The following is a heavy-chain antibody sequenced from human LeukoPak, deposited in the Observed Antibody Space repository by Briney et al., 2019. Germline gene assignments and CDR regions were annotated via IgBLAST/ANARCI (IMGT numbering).Heavy chain of an antibody. D-gene: IGHD6-19*01. Sequence: GGSLRLSCAASGFTFSGYSMNWVRQAPGKGLEWVSSISSSSSYIYYADSVKGRFTISRDNAKNSLYLQMNSLRAEDTAVYYCARDLLGIAVVDVRYWGQGTLVTVSS. J-gene: IGHJ4*02. CDR2: ISSSSSYI. CDR3: ARDLLGIAVVDVRY. V-gene: IGHV3-21*01. CDR1: GFTFSGYS.